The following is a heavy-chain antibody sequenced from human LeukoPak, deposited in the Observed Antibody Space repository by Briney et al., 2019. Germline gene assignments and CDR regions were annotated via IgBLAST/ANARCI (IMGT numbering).Heavy chain of an antibody. Sequence: GASVKVSCKASGGTFISYAISWVRQAPGQGLEWMGWINPNSGGTNYAQKFQGRVTMTRDTSISTAYMELSRLRSDDTAVYYCARDLEYLYPGGAFDIWGQGTMVTVSS. D-gene: IGHD3-16*01. CDR1: GGTFISYA. J-gene: IGHJ3*02. CDR2: INPNSGGT. V-gene: IGHV1-2*02. CDR3: ARDLEYLYPGGAFDI.